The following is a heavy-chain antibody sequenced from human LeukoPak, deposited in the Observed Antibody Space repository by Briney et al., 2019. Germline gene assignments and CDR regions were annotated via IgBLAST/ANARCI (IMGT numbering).Heavy chain of an antibody. V-gene: IGHV1-24*01. Sequence: ASVKVSCKVSGYTLTELSMHWVRQAPGEGLEWMGGFDPEDGETIYAQKFQGRVTMTEDTSTDTAYMELSSLKSEDTAVYYCATATIFGVAFFDYCGHGDLVTVSS. CDR2: FDPEDGET. D-gene: IGHD3-3*01. CDR3: ATATIFGVAFFDY. CDR1: GYTLTELS. J-gene: IGHJ4*01.